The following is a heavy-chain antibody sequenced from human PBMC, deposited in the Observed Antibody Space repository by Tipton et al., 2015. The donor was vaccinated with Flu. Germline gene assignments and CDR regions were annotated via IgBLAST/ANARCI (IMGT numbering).Heavy chain of an antibody. Sequence: EASGFTFDDYTMHWVRQAPGKGLEWVSSINWVSSAMDYADSVRGRFTISRDNAKNSLYLQMSSLTADDTALYYCARDRSPSARMDYYYYSGMDVWGQGTAVTVSS. CDR1: GFTFDDYT. CDR3: ARDRSPSARMDYYYYSGMDV. CDR2: INWVSSAM. V-gene: IGHV3-9*01. J-gene: IGHJ6*02. D-gene: IGHD2-15*01.